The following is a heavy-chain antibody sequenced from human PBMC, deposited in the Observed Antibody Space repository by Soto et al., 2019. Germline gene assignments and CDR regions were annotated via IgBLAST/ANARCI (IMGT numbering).Heavy chain of an antibody. J-gene: IGHJ4*02. CDR1: GYTFTDHG. Sequence: ASVKVSCKTSGYTFTDHGIDWVRQAPGQGLEWVGWVSSYNGNTNYAYNLKDRVIMTTDASTSTAYMELSGLRSDDTAVYYCAREVEGSYSPADFWGQGTPVTVSS. CDR3: AREVEGSYSPADF. V-gene: IGHV1-18*01. CDR2: VSSYNGNT. D-gene: IGHD3-10*01.